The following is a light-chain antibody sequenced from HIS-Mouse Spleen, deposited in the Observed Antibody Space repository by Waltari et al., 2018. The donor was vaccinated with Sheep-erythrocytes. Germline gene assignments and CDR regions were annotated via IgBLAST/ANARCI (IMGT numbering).Light chain of an antibody. CDR3: CSTTYAGSYNHV. V-gene: IGLV2-11*01. CDR2: DVS. CDR1: SSDVGGYNS. Sequence: QSALTQPRSVSGSPGQSVTISCTGTSSDVGGYNSVSWYQQHPGKAPKLMIYDVSKRPSGVPDRFSGSKSGNTASLTISGLQAEDEADYYCCSTTYAGSYNHVFATGTKVTVL. J-gene: IGLJ1*01.